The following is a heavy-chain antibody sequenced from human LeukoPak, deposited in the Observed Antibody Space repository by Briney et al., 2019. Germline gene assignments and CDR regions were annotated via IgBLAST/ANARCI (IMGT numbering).Heavy chain of an antibody. D-gene: IGHD3-3*01. J-gene: IGHJ3*02. V-gene: IGHV3-9*01. CDR1: GFIFDDHG. Sequence: PGRSLRLSCAASGFIFDDHGMHWVRQAPGKGLEWVSGISWSSGIIGYADSVKGRFTISRDNAKNSLYLQMESLRAEDTAVYYRAKDTGSPADAITMEDNAFDIWGQGTMVTVSS. CDR3: AKDTGSPADAITMEDNAFDI. CDR2: ISWSSGII.